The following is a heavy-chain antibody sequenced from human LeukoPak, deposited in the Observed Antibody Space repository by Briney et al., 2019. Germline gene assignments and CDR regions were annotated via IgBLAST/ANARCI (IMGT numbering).Heavy chain of an antibody. J-gene: IGHJ4*02. D-gene: IGHD1-14*01. V-gene: IGHV3-74*01. CDR1: GFTSRSYW. CDR3: ARDAAGLDY. CDR2: IKSDGSST. Sequence: GGSLRLSCAASGFTSRSYWMHWVRQAPGKGLVWVSRIKSDGSSTTYADSVKGRFTISRDNAKNTLYLQMNSLRGEDTGVYYCARDAAGLDYWGQGTLVTVSS.